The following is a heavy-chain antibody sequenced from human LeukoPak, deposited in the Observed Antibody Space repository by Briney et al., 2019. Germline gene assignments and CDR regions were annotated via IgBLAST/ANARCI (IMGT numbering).Heavy chain of an antibody. Sequence: SETLSLTCTVSGGSISSSSYYWGWIRQPPGKGLEWIGSIYYSGSTYYNPSLKSRVTISVDTSKNQFSLKLSSVTAADTAVYYCARGAPIPVPAAMRNYFDYWGQGTLVTVSS. V-gene: IGHV4-39*01. D-gene: IGHD2-2*01. CDR3: ARGAPIPVPAAMRNYFDY. CDR2: IYYSGST. CDR1: GGSISSSSYY. J-gene: IGHJ4*02.